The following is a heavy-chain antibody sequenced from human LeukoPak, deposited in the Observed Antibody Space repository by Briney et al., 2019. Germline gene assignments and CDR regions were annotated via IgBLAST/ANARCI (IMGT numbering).Heavy chain of an antibody. CDR2: IYPGDSDT. CDR1: GYSFTSYW. D-gene: IGHD2-15*01. CDR3: ARGGYCSGGSCYLGAFDI. J-gene: IGHJ3*02. V-gene: IGHV5-51*01. Sequence: GESLKISCKGSGYSFTSYWIGWVRPMPGKGLEWMGIIYPGDSDTRYSPSFQGQVTISADKSISTPYLQWSSLKASDTAMYYCARGGYCSGGSCYLGAFDIWGQGTMVTVSS.